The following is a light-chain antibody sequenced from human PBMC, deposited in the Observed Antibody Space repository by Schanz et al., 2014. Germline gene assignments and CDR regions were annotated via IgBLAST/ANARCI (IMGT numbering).Light chain of an antibody. CDR3: SSYAGSNNFWDWV. Sequence: QSVLTRPPSVSGAPGQRVTISCTGSSSNIGAGYDVHWYQHLPGKAPKILIYGNRNRPSGVPDRFSGSKSGNTASLTISGLQAEDEADYSCSSYAGSNNFWDWVFGTGTKLTVL. CDR1: SSNIGAGYD. J-gene: IGLJ1*01. V-gene: IGLV1-40*01. CDR2: GNR.